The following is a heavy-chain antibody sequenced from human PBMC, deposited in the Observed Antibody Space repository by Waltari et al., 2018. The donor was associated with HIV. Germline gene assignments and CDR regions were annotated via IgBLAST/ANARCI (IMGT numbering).Heavy chain of an antibody. CDR2: ISYDGSEQ. D-gene: IGHD2-15*01. Sequence: ASGFTFSNYAMHWVRQAPGKGLEWVAVISYDGSEQYYADFVKGRFTISRDNFKNTLHLQMNGLRAEDTALYYCAEQAASTWGYFGYWGQGTLVTVSS. V-gene: IGHV3-30*04. CDR3: AEQAASTWGYFGY. CDR1: GFTFSNYA. J-gene: IGHJ4*02.